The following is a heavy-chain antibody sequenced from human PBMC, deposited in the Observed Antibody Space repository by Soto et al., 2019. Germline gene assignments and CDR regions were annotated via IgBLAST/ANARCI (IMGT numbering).Heavy chain of an antibody. CDR3: ARELIVEMATILYYYGMDV. V-gene: IGHV3-74*01. CDR2: INSDGSST. Sequence: GGSLRLSCAASGFTFSSYWMHWVRQAPGKGLVWVSRINSDGSSTSYADSVKGRFTISRDNAKNTLYLQMNSLRAEDTAVYYCARELIVEMATILYYYGMDVWGQGTTVTVSS. CDR1: GFTFSSYW. J-gene: IGHJ6*02. D-gene: IGHD5-12*01.